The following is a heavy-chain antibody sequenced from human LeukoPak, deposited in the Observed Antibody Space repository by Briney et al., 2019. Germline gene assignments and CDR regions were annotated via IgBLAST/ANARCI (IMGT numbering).Heavy chain of an antibody. CDR2: VTTSGGET. V-gene: IGHV3-23*01. D-gene: IGHD3-3*01. CDR1: GFTFSGFA. CDR3: AKGHYDDWYYFDY. Sequence: GGSLRLSCATSGFTFSGFAMCWVRQAPGKGLEWVSAVTTSGGETNYADSVKGRFTISRDNSKSTLFLQMHSLRGDDTAVYYCAKGHYDDWYYFDYWGQGALVTVSS. J-gene: IGHJ4*02.